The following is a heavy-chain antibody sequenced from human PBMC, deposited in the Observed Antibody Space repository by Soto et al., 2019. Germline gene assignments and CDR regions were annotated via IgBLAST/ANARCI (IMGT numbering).Heavy chain of an antibody. CDR3: AGEATDCSSTSCPHDY. CDR2: INHSGST. V-gene: IGHV4-34*01. CDR1: GGSFSGYY. D-gene: IGHD2-2*01. Sequence: PSETLSLTCAVYGGSFSGYYWSWIRQPPGKGLEWIGEINHSGSTNYNPSLKSRVTISVDTSKNQFSLKLSSVTAADTAVYYCAGEATDCSSTSCPHDYWGQGTLVTVSS. J-gene: IGHJ4*02.